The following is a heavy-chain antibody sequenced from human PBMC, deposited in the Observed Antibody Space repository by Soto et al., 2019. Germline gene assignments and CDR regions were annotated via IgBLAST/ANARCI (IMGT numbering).Heavy chain of an antibody. J-gene: IGHJ6*03. CDR3: ARDPYYDFWSGYTYYYYMDV. D-gene: IGHD3-3*01. CDR2: IWYDGSNK. Sequence: GGSLRLSCAASGFTFSSYGMHWVRQAPGKGLEWVAVIWYDGSNKYYADSVKGRFTISRDNSKNTLYLQMNSLRAEDTAVYYCARDPYYDFWSGYTYYYYMDVWGKGTTVTVSS. CDR1: GFTFSSYG. V-gene: IGHV3-33*01.